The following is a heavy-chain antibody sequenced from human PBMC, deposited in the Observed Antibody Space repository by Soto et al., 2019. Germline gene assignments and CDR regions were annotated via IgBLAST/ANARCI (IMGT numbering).Heavy chain of an antibody. CDR1: GFTFSSYA. D-gene: IGHD4-17*01. J-gene: IGHJ4*02. Sequence: GGSLRLSCTASGFTFSSYAMYWVRQAPGKGLEWVSGINAGGVKTFYADSVMGRLTISRDNSKSTVFLQMNSLRAEDAAVYYCAKGYSAYSDIYIDYWGQGTLVTVSS. V-gene: IGHV3-23*01. CDR3: AKGYSAYSDIYIDY. CDR2: INAGGVKT.